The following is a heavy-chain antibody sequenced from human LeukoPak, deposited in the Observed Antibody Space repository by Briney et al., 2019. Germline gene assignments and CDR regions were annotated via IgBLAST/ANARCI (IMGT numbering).Heavy chain of an antibody. J-gene: IGHJ4*02. CDR2: IYHSGST. CDR3: ARRGYCSGGSCFPFDY. Sequence: ASGTLSLTCAVSGGSISSSNWWSWVRQPPGKGLGWIGEIYHSGSTNYNPSLKSRVTISVDRSKNQFSLRLSSVTAADTAVYYCARRGYCSGGSCFPFDYWGQGTLVTVSS. V-gene: IGHV4-4*02. D-gene: IGHD2-15*01. CDR1: GGSISSSNW.